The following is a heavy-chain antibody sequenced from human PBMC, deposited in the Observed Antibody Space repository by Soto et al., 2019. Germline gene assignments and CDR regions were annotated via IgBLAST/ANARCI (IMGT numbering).Heavy chain of an antibody. J-gene: IGHJ3*02. CDR1: GFTFSSYS. V-gene: IGHV3-21*01. CDR3: GILSSGSAFDS. Sequence: PGGSLRLSCAASGFTFSSYSINWVRQAPWKGLEWVSSISSSSIYIYYADSVKGRFNISRDNAKNSLYLQMNSLRAEDTAVYYCGILSSGSAFDSWGQGTMVTVSS. CDR2: ISSSSIYI. D-gene: IGHD6-19*01.